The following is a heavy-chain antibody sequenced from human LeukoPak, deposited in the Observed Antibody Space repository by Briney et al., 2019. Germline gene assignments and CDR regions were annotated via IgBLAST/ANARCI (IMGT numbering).Heavy chain of an antibody. CDR2: IYYSGST. Sequence: SQTLSLTCTVSGGSISSGGYYWSWIRQHPGKGLEWIGYIYYSGSTYYNPSLKSRVTISVDTSKNQFSLKLSSVTAADTAVYYCARSSYYYDSSVRHWGQGTLVTVSS. J-gene: IGHJ4*02. CDR1: GGSISSGGYY. CDR3: ARSSYYYDSSVRH. D-gene: IGHD3-22*01. V-gene: IGHV4-31*03.